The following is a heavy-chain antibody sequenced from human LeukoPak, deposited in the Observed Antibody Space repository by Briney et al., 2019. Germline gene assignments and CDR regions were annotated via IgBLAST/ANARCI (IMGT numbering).Heavy chain of an antibody. CDR1: GFTFSTYG. D-gene: IGHD6-13*01. CDR3: ARDGMIAAAFDY. CDR2: IRSDGSNK. V-gene: IGHV3-30*02. J-gene: IGHJ4*02. Sequence: GGSLRLSCAASGFTFSTYGMHWVRQAPDKGLEWVAFIRSDGSNKYQADSVKGRFTISRDNAKNSLYLQMNSLRAEDTAVYYCARDGMIAAAFDYWGQGTLVTVSS.